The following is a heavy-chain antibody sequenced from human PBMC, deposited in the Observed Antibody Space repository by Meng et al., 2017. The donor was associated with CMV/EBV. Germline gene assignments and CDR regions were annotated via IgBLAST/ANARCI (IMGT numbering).Heavy chain of an antibody. V-gene: IGHV1-18*01. D-gene: IGHD5-12*01. CDR2: ISAYNGNT. CDR1: GYTFTSYG. CDR3: ARGGASSGYDLIDY. Sequence: QVAWVRSGAEVEKPGDSVKVSCKASGYTFTSYGISWVRQAPGQGLEWMGWISAYNGNTNYAQKLQGRVTMTTDTSTSTAYMELRSLRSDDTAVYYCARGGASSGYDLIDYWGQGTLVTVSS. J-gene: IGHJ4*02.